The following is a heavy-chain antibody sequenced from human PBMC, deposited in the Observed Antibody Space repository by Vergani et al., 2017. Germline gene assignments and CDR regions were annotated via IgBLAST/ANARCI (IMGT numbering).Heavy chain of an antibody. CDR2: INPSGVST. V-gene: IGHV1-46*03. CDR3: ARWGGYDDLGQNFDY. CDR1: GYTFTSYY. D-gene: IGHD5-12*01. J-gene: IGHJ4*02. Sequence: QVQLVQSGAEVKKPGASVKVSCKASGYTFTSYYMHLVRQAPGQGLDWMGIINPSGVSTSYAQKFQGRVTMTRDTSTSTVYMELSSLRSEDTAVYYCARWGGYDDLGQNFDYWGQGTLVTVSS.